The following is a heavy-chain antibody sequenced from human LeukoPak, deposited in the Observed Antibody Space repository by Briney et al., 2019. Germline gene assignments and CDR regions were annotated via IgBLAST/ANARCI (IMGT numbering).Heavy chain of an antibody. J-gene: IGHJ6*03. CDR2: ISYDGSNE. Sequence: PGGSLRLSCAASGFTFSSYAMHWVRQAPGKGLEWVAVISYDGSNEYHADSVKDRFTISRDNSKNILYLQMDSLRREDTAVYYCARIATTVYYYYYMDVWGKGTTVTVSS. D-gene: IGHD1-26*01. CDR3: ARIATTVYYYYYMDV. V-gene: IGHV3-30*04. CDR1: GFTFSSYA.